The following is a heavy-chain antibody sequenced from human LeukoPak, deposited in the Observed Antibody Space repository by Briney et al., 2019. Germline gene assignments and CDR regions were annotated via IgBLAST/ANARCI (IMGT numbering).Heavy chain of an antibody. CDR1: GGSITSGSYS. Sequence: SQTLSLTCTISGGSITSGSYSWSWIRQPPGKGLEWIGSIYYSGSTYYNPSLKSRVTMSVDTSKNQFSLKLSSVTAADTAVYYCATAYSRSPSDWYFDLWGRGTLVTVSS. J-gene: IGHJ2*01. CDR2: IYYSGST. CDR3: ATAYSRSPSDWYFDL. D-gene: IGHD6-6*01. V-gene: IGHV4-39*07.